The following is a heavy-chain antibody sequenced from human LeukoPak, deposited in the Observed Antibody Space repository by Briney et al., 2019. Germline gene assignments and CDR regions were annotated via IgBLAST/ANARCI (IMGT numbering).Heavy chain of an antibody. CDR3: AIDWGELFGSDY. J-gene: IGHJ4*02. Sequence: GGSLRLSCAASGFTFSSYSMNWVRQAPGKGLEWVSSISSSSSYIYYADSVKGRFTISRDNAKNSLYLQMNSLRAEDTAVYYCAIDWGELFGSDYWGQGTLVTVSS. D-gene: IGHD1-26*01. CDR1: GFTFSSYS. V-gene: IGHV3-21*01. CDR2: ISSSSSYI.